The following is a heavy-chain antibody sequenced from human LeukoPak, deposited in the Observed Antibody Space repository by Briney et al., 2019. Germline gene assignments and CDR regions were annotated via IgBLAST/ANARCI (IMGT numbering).Heavy chain of an antibody. V-gene: IGHV3-7*01. Sequence: GGSLRLSCAASGFTFSNYWMSWVRQAPGKGLEWVGNIKEDGSEKYSLYSVKGRFTISRDNSKNTQYLQMNSLRAEDTAVYYCARVAYSSGWSVFDYWGQGTLVTVSS. D-gene: IGHD6-19*01. J-gene: IGHJ4*02. CDR2: IKEDGSEK. CDR1: GFTFSNYW. CDR3: ARVAYSSGWSVFDY.